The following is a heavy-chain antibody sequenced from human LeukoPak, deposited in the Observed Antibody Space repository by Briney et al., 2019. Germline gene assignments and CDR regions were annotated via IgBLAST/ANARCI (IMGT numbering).Heavy chain of an antibody. V-gene: IGHV4-30-4*01. Sequence: KSSETLSLTCTVSGGSISSGDYYWSWIRQPPGKGLEWIGYIYYSGSTYYNPSLKSRVTISVDTSKNQFSLKLSSVTAADTAVYYCARWQVRGYSGFDYWGQGTLVTVSS. CDR3: ARWQVRGYSGFDY. D-gene: IGHD5-12*01. CDR1: GGSISSGDYY. CDR2: IYYSGST. J-gene: IGHJ4*02.